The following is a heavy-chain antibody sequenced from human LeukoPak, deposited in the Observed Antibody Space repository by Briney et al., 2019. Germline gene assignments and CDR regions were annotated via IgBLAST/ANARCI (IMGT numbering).Heavy chain of an antibody. D-gene: IGHD4-11*01. V-gene: IGHV3-23*01. J-gene: IGHJ4*02. CDR3: AKEDFTVTTRFFEY. CDR1: GFTFSSYT. Sequence: PGGSLRLSCAASGFTFSSYTMSWVRQAPGKGLEWVSAISGSGGSTYYADSVKGRFTISRDKSKNTLYLQMNSLRAEDTALYYCAKEDFTVTTRFFEYWGQGTLVTVSS. CDR2: ISGSGGST.